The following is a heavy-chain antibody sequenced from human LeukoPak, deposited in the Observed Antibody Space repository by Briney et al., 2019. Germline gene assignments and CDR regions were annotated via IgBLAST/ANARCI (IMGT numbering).Heavy chain of an antibody. CDR1: GYTFTGYY. D-gene: IGHD3-10*01. J-gene: IGHJ3*02. CDR3: ARGPYHYYGSGSPQDDAFDI. V-gene: IGHV1-2*02. CDR2: MNPNSGGT. Sequence: ASVKVSCKASGYTFTGYYMHWVRQAPGQGLEWMGWMNPNSGGTNYAQKSQGRVTMTRDTSITAAYMELSRLRSDDTAVYYCARGPYHYYGSGSPQDDAFDIWGQGTMVTVSS.